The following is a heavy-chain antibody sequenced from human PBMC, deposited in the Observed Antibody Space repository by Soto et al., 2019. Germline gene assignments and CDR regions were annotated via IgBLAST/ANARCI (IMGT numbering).Heavy chain of an antibody. V-gene: IGHV3-33*01. CDR1: GFTFSSYG. J-gene: IGHJ6*02. CDR3: ARGNYKLTKVHYYYGMDV. D-gene: IGHD2-2*01. CDR2: IWYDGSNK. Sequence: GGSLRLSCAASGFTFSSYGMHWVRQAPGKGLEWVAVIWYDGSNKYYADSVKGRFTISRDNSKNTLYLQMNSLRAEDTAVYYCARGNYKLTKVHYYYGMDVWGQGTTVTVSS.